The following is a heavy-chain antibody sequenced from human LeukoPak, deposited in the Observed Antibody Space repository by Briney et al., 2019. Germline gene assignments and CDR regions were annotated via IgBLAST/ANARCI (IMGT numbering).Heavy chain of an antibody. V-gene: IGHV3-7*01. J-gene: IGHJ4*02. D-gene: IGHD1-26*01. CDR3: ARVFELRSYPDNFDY. CDR2: IKQDGSEK. CDR1: GFTFSSYW. Sequence: GGSLRLSCAASGFTFSSYWMSWVRQAPGKGLEWVANIKQDGSEKYYVDSVKGRFTISRDNAKNSLYLQMNSLRAEDTAVYYCARVFELRSYPDNFDYWGQGTLVTVSS.